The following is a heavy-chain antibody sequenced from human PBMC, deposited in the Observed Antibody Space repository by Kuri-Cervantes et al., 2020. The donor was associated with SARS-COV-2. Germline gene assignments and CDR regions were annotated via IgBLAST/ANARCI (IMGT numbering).Heavy chain of an antibody. V-gene: IGHV1-3*01. CDR2: INAGNGNT. CDR1: GYTFTSYA. J-gene: IGHJ4*02. Sequence: ASVKVSCKASGYTFTSYAMHWVRQAPGQRLEWMGWINAGNGNTKYSQKFQGRVTITRDTSASTAYMELSSLRSDDTAVYYCARVIKQGSSGWARNFDYWGQGNLVNGAS. D-gene: IGHD6-19*01. CDR3: ARVIKQGSSGWARNFDY.